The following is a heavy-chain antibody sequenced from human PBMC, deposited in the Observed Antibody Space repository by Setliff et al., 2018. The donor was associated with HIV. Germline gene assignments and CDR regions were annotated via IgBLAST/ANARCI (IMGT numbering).Heavy chain of an antibody. CDR2: IFYSGST. J-gene: IGHJ4*02. CDR3: ARFGGTYSSNYFDF. CDR1: GGSISGHY. D-gene: IGHD1-26*01. Sequence: NPSETLSLTCTVSGGSISGHYWSWIRQPPGKGLEWIGNIFYSGSTNNNPSLKSRVSISVDTSKNQSSLKLRSVTAADTAVYYCARFGGTYSSNYFDFWGQGTLVTVSS. V-gene: IGHV4-59*11.